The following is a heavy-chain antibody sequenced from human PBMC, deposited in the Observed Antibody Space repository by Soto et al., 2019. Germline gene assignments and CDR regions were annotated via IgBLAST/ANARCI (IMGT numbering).Heavy chain of an antibody. CDR1: GGSISSSSYY. D-gene: IGHD6-13*01. V-gene: IGHV4-39*01. CDR3: ARQPRYSSSSPYAFDI. Sequence: SETLSLTCTVSGGSISSSSYYWGWIRQPPGRGLEWIGSIYYSGSTYYNPSLKSRVTISVDTSKNQFSLKLSSVTAADTAVYYCARQPRYSSSSPYAFDIWGQGTMVTVS. CDR2: IYYSGST. J-gene: IGHJ3*02.